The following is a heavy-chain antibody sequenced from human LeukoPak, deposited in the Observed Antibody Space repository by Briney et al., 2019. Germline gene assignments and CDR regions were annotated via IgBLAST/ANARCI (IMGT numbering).Heavy chain of an antibody. CDR1: GYSISSGYY. V-gene: IGHV4-38-2*02. CDR3: ARLAYCGGDCYSFYYYGMDV. Sequence: SETLSLTCTVSGYSISSGYYWGWIRQPPGKGLEWIGYIYYSGSTYYNPSLKSRVTISVDTSKNQFSLKLSSVTAADTAVYYCARLAYCGGDCYSFYYYGMDVWGQGTTVTVPS. CDR2: IYYSGST. J-gene: IGHJ6*02. D-gene: IGHD2-21*02.